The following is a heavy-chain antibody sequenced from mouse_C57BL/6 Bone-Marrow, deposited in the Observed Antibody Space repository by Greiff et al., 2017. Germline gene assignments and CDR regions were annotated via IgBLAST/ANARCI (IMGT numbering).Heavy chain of an antibody. D-gene: IGHD1-1*01. CDR2: IYPGSGNP. CDR1: GYTFTDYY. J-gene: IGHJ3*01. CDR3: AREDYGVAGRGFAY. Sequence: QVQLQQSGAELVRPGASVKLSCKASGYTFTDYYINWVKQRPGQGLEWIARIYPGSGNPYYNEKFKGKATLTAEKSSSTAYMQLSSLTSEDSAVYFCAREDYGVAGRGFAYGGQGTLVTVSA. V-gene: IGHV1-76*01.